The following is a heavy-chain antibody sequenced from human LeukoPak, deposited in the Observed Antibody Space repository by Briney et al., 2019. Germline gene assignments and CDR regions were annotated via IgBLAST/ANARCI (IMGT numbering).Heavy chain of an antibody. CDR3: AKDQGSGSFDY. CDR2: ISHDETKK. V-gene: IGHV3-30-3*01. D-gene: IGHD3-10*01. Sequence: PGGSLRLSCAASGFSFNNYAMHWVRQAPGKGLEWVSLISHDETKKYYADSVKGRFTISRDNSKNTLYLQMNSLRAEDTAVYYCAKDQGSGSFDYWGQGTLVTVSS. J-gene: IGHJ4*02. CDR1: GFSFNNYA.